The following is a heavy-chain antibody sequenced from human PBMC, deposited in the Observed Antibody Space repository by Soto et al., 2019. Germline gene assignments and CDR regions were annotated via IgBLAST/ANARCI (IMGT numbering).Heavy chain of an antibody. D-gene: IGHD3-10*01. V-gene: IGHV4-4*02. CDR1: GGSISSTNW. Sequence: QVQLQESGPGLVESSGTLSLTCAVSGGSISSTNWWSWVRQSPGKGLEWIGEISHNGSPDYDPSLKNRVTISVDKSKNHFSLKLTSVTAADTAVYFCGRWLGTSYGMDVGGQGTAVDVSS. CDR2: ISHNGSP. CDR3: GRWLGTSYGMDV. J-gene: IGHJ6*02.